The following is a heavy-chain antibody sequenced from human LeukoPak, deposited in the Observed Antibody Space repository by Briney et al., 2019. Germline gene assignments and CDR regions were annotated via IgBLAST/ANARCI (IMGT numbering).Heavy chain of an antibody. D-gene: IGHD6-19*01. CDR1: GFTFSSYA. V-gene: IGHV3-30*04. Sequence: GGSLRLSCAASGFTFSSYAMHWVRQAPGKGLEWVAVISYDGSYKYYADSVKGRFTISRDNSKNTLSLQMNSLRVEDTAVYYCARGLGLSQWLLLEYFDYWGQGNLVTVSS. CDR2: ISYDGSYK. J-gene: IGHJ4*02. CDR3: ARGLGLSQWLLLEYFDY.